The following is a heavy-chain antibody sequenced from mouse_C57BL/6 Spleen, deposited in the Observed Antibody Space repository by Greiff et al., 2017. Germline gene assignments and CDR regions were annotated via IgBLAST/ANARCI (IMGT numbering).Heavy chain of an antibody. CDR3: ARGGFGGFAY. D-gene: IGHD3-1*01. CDR2: ISSGSSTI. J-gene: IGHJ3*01. CDR1: GFTFSDYG. V-gene: IGHV5-17*01. Sequence: DVKLVESGGGLVKPGGSLKLSCAASGFTFSDYGMHWVRQAPEKGLEWVAYISSGSSTIYYADTVKGRFTISRDNAKNTLFLQMTSLRSEDTAMYYCARGGFGGFAYWGQETLVTVSA.